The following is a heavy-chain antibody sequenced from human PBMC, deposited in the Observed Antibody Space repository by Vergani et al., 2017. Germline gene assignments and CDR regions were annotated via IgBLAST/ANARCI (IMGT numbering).Heavy chain of an antibody. D-gene: IGHD2-21*01. CDR2: IYYNGRT. J-gene: IGHJ3*01. Sequence: QVRLQESGPGLVRPSETLSLTCTVSGGSLTPYYWSWIRQSPGKGLEWIGNIYYNGRTKYNPSLKSRATISADTSKDQFSLRLTSMTAADTAVCYCVRDTRRYFLDSIDGGDSDSPPFVPAVWGLGTGVIVSS. CDR1: GGSLTPYY. V-gene: IGHV4-59*01. CDR3: VRDTRRYFLDSIDGGDSDSPPFVPAV.